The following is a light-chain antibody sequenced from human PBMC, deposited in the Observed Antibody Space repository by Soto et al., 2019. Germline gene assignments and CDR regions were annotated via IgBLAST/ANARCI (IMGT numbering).Light chain of an antibody. CDR1: SNTFGNYNL. V-gene: IGLV2-23*01. J-gene: IGLJ2*01. CDR3: CSYVGISSYVV. CDR2: EGS. Sequence: QSALTQPASVSGSPGQSITISCTGTSNTFGNYNLVSWYQQQSGKAPKLMIYEGSKRPSGVSNRFSGSKSGNTASLTISGLKAEDEADYYCCSYVGISSYVVFGGGTKLTVL.